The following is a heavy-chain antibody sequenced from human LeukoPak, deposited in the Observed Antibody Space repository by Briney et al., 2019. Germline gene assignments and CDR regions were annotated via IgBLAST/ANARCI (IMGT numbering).Heavy chain of an antibody. J-gene: IGHJ4*02. V-gene: IGHV4-31*03. CDR2: IYYSGST. CDR3: ARVYRYYDSSGYLDY. Sequence: SETLSLTCTVSGGSISSGGYYWSWIRQHPGKGLEWIGYIYYSGSTYYNPSLKSRVTISVDTSKNQFSLKLSSVTAADTAVYYCARVYRYYDSSGYLDYWGQGTLVTVSS. CDR1: GGSISSGGYY. D-gene: IGHD3-22*01.